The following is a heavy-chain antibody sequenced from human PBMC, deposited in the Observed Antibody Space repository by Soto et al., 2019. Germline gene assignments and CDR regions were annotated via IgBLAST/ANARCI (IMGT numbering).Heavy chain of an antibody. CDR3: ARNSSPGGMDV. J-gene: IGHJ6*02. Sequence: EVQLVVSGGGLIQPGGSLRLSCAASGFIVSTNYMPWVRQAPGKGLEWVSVISSGDDTYYADSMKGRFTISRDNSKNEVYLQMDNLRVEDTAVYYCARNSSPGGMDVWGQGTTVTVSS. CDR2: ISSGDDT. CDR1: GFIVSTNY. V-gene: IGHV3-53*01. D-gene: IGHD6-13*01.